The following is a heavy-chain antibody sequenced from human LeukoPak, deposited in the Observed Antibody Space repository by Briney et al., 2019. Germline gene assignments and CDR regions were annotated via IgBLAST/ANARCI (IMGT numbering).Heavy chain of an antibody. Sequence: GGSLRLSCAASGFTFSSYSMNWVRQAPGKGLEWVSSISSSSSYIYYADSVKGRFTISRDNAKNSLYLQMNSLRAEDTAVYYCARVKASGFFDPWGQGTLVTVSS. CDR2: ISSSSSYI. V-gene: IGHV3-21*01. CDR1: GFTFSSYS. J-gene: IGHJ5*02. CDR3: ARVKASGFFDP. D-gene: IGHD3-10*01.